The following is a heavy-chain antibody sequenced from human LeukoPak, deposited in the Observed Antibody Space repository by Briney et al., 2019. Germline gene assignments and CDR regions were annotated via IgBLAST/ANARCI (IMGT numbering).Heavy chain of an antibody. D-gene: IGHD3-16*01. CDR3: ARDRTLKSAFDI. CDR1: GFTFSSYG. CDR2: IRYDGSNK. J-gene: IGHJ3*02. Sequence: GGSLRLSCAASGFTFSSYGMHWVRQAPGKGLEWVAFIRYDGSNKYYADSVKGRFTISRDNSKNTLYLQMNSLRAEDTAVYYCARDRTLKSAFDIWGQGTMVTVSS. V-gene: IGHV3-30*02.